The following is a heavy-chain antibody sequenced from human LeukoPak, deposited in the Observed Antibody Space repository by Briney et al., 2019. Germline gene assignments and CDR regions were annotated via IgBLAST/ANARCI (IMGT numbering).Heavy chain of an antibody. CDR1: GFTFSSYD. V-gene: IGHV3-13*05. Sequence: PGGSLRLSCTASGFTFSSYDMHWVRQDKGKGLEWVSAISTAGDPYYLGSVKGRFTTPRENAKNSFYLQMNSLRAGDTAVYYCAGQARPGSAEGAFDIWGQGTMVTVSS. J-gene: IGHJ3*02. CDR2: ISTAGDP. CDR3: AGQARPGSAEGAFDI. D-gene: IGHD2-2*01.